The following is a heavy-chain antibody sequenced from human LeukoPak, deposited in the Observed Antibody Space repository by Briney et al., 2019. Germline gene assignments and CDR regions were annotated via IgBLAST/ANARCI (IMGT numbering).Heavy chain of an antibody. CDR1: GFTFSSYA. D-gene: IGHD3-22*01. V-gene: IGHV3-23*01. CDR2: ISGSGGST. CDR3: AKGGYDSSGYYRTTFDY. J-gene: IGHJ4*02. Sequence: PGGSLRLSCAASGFTFSSYAMSWVRQAPGKGLEWVSAISGSGGSTYYADSVKGRFTISRDNSKNTLYLQMNSLRAEDTAVYYCAKGGYDSSGYYRTTFDYWGQGTLVTVSS.